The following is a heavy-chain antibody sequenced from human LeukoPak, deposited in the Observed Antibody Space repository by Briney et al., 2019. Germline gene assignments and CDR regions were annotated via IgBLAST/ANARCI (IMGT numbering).Heavy chain of an antibody. D-gene: IGHD3-22*01. CDR2: IIPIFGTA. Sequence: ASVKVSCKASGGTFSSYAISWVRQAPGQGLEWMGGIIPIFGTANYAQKFQGRVTITADKSTGTAYMELSSLRSEDTAVYYCARGKYYYDSREYYFDYWGQGTLVTVSS. J-gene: IGHJ4*02. CDR1: GGTFSSYA. CDR3: ARGKYYYDSREYYFDY. V-gene: IGHV1-69*06.